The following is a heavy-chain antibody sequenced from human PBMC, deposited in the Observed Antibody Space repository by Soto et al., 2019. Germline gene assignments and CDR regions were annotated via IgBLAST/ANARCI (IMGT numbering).Heavy chain of an antibody. CDR2: MNPGDSDI. J-gene: IGHJ4*02. Sequence: LGESLKISCKTSGYTFTNYWIGWVRQMPGKGLQWLGIMNPGDSDIRYNPSFEGQITLSADKSINTAYLQWHSLEAADTATYFCARLGESSNWYIVDIPFDSWGQGT. D-gene: IGHD3-22*01. CDR3: ARLGESSNWYIVDIPFDS. CDR1: GYTFTNYW. V-gene: IGHV5-51*01.